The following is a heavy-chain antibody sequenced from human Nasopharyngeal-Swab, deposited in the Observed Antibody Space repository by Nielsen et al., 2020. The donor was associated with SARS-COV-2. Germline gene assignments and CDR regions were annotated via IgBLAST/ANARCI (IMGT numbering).Heavy chain of an antibody. D-gene: IGHD5-18*01. CDR1: GFTFSNFA. CDR2: ISYDGSSK. Sequence: GGFLRLSCAPSGFTFSNFAMHWVRQAPGKGLEWVAVISYDGSSKYDADSVRGRFTVSRDNSINPLYLQMSSLKIEDTAVYYCARGYTNNCWGHFDHWGQGTLVTVSS. CDR3: ARGYTNNCWGHFDH. V-gene: IGHV3-30-3*01. J-gene: IGHJ4*02.